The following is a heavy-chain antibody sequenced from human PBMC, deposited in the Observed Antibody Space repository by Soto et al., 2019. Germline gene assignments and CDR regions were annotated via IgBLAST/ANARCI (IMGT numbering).Heavy chain of an antibody. CDR2: ITDTGGST. J-gene: IGHJ4*02. D-gene: IGHD2-15*01. CDR1: GFTFYTYA. Sequence: LRLSCAASGFTFYTYAMTWVRQAPGKGLEWVSSITDTGGSTYYADSVKGRFTISRDNSKNTLYLQMNSLRADDTAEYYCAKDTPVVMFLFDSWGRGTLVTVPQ. CDR3: AKDTPVVMFLFDS. V-gene: IGHV3-23*01.